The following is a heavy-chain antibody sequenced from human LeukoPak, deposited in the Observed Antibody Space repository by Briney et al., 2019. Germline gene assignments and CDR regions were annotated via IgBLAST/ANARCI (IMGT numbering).Heavy chain of an antibody. CDR2: INPSGGST. D-gene: IGHD2-15*01. J-gene: IGHJ4*02. V-gene: IGHV1-46*01. CDR1: GYTFTGYY. CDR3: ARDPWGYCSGGSCEGLDY. Sequence: ASVKVSCKASGYTFTGYYMHWVRQAPGQGLEWMGIINPSGGSTSYAQKFQGRVTMTRDTSTSTVYMELSSLRSEDTAVYYCARDPWGYCSGGSCEGLDYWGQGTLVTVSS.